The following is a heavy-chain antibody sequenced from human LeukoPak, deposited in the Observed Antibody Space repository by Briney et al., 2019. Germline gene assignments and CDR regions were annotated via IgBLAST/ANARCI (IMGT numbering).Heavy chain of an antibody. V-gene: IGHV1-18*01. Sequence: ASVKVSCKASGYTFTSYGISWVRQAPGQGLEWMGWISAYNGNTNYVQKLQGRVTMTTDTSTSTAYMELRSLRSDDTAVYYCARDQGPYYDFWSGYLAAYFDYWGQGTLVTVSS. D-gene: IGHD3-3*01. CDR1: GYTFTSYG. CDR2: ISAYNGNT. CDR3: ARDQGPYYDFWSGYLAAYFDY. J-gene: IGHJ4*02.